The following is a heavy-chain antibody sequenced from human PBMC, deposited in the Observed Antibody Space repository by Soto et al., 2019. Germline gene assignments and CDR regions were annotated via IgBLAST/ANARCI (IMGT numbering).Heavy chain of an antibody. CDR2: ISPYSVNT. D-gene: IGHD3-10*01. CDR3: ARMWKEVRGLDY. J-gene: IGHJ4*02. V-gene: IGHV1-18*01. CDR1: GYNFRSFG. Sequence: GASVKVSCKASGYNFRSFGVSWVRQAPGQGLEWMGWISPYSVNTNYAQKFQGRVTITSDTSTSTAYMELSSLSSDDTAVYYCARMWKEVRGLDYWGQGTLVTVSS.